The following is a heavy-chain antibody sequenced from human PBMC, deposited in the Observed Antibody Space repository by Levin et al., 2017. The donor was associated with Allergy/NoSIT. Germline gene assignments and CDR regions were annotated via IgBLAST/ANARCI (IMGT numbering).Heavy chain of an antibody. Sequence: SETLSLTCAVYGGSFSGYYWSWIRQPPGKGLEWIGEINHSGSTNYNPSLKSRVTISVDTSKNQFSLKLSSVTAADTAVYYCARGGRFGELPYYDYYMDVWGKGTTVTVSS. D-gene: IGHD3-10*01. CDR1: GGSFSGYY. CDR2: INHSGST. J-gene: IGHJ6*03. CDR3: ARGGRFGELPYYDYYMDV. V-gene: IGHV4-34*01.